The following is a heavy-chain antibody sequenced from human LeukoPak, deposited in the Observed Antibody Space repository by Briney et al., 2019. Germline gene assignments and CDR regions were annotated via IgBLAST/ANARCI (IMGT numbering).Heavy chain of an antibody. V-gene: IGHV4-34*01. D-gene: IGHD3-16*01. CDR3: ARGEYDYAWGSYSPNAFAM. CDR1: GGSFSGYY. CDR2: INHSGST. J-gene: IGHJ3*02. Sequence: KTSETLSLTCAVYGGSFSGYYWSWIRQPPGKGLEWIGEINHSGSTNYNPSLKSRVTISVDTSKNQFSLKLSSVTAADTALYYCARGEYDYAWGSYSPNAFAMWGQGTMVTVSS.